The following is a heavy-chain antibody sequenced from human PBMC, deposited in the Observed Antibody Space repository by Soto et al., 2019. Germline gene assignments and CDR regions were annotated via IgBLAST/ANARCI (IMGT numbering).Heavy chain of an antibody. J-gene: IGHJ4*02. Sequence: GGSLRLSCAASGFTVSSNYMSWVRQAPGKGLEWVSVIYSGGTIYYADSVKGRFTISRDNAKNSLYLQMNSLRAEDTAVYYCVRGAYYYDSSGLSYWGQGTLVTVSS. D-gene: IGHD3-22*01. CDR1: GFTVSSNY. CDR2: IYSGGTI. CDR3: VRGAYYYDSSGLSY. V-gene: IGHV3-66*01.